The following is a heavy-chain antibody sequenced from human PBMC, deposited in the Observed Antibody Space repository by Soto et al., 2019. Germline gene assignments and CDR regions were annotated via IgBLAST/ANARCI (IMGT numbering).Heavy chain of an antibody. Sequence: ASVKVSCKASGHTFTGYYMHWVRQAPGQGLEWMGWINPNSGGTNYAQKFQGRVTMTRDTSISTAYMELSRLRSDDTAVYYCARAVAGTDAFDIWGQGTMVTVSS. V-gene: IGHV1-2*02. J-gene: IGHJ3*02. CDR1: GHTFTGYY. CDR3: ARAVAGTDAFDI. D-gene: IGHD6-19*01. CDR2: INPNSGGT.